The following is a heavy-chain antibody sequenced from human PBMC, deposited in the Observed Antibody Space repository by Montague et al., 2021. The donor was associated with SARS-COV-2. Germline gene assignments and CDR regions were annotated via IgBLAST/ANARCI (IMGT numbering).Heavy chain of an antibody. CDR1: GGSISSSSYY. CDR3: ARDLGNLYGFWSTSYGMDV. V-gene: IGHV4-39*07. D-gene: IGHD3-3*01. J-gene: IGHJ6*02. Sequence: SETLSLTCTVSGGSISSSSYYWGWIRQPPGKGLEWIGSIYYSGSTYYNPSLKSRVTIPVDTSKNQFSLKLSSVTAADTAVYYCARDLGNLYGFWSTSYGMDVWGQGTTVTVSS. CDR2: IYYSGST.